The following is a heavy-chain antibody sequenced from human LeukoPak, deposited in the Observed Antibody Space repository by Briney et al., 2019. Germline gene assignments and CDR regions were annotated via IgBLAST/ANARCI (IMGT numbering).Heavy chain of an antibody. CDR3: AKGFQTYGELSFDV. Sequence: GGSLRLSCAASGFTFSSYAMSWVRQAPGKGLEWVSTISYSGGSTNYADSWKGRFTISRDNSKTTLYLQMNSLRADDTAVYYCAKGFQTYGELSFDVWGQGTLVAVSS. V-gene: IGHV3-23*01. J-gene: IGHJ4*02. D-gene: IGHD4-17*01. CDR2: ISYSGGST. CDR1: GFTFSSYA.